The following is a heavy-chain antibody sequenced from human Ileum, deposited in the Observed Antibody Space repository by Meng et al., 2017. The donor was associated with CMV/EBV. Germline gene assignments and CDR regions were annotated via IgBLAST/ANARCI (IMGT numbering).Heavy chain of an antibody. CDR3: AKDHQRHCTSTSCYGYQFDY. J-gene: IGHJ4*02. V-gene: IGHV3-9*01. CDR2: ISWSSGNK. Sequence: SLKISCVASGFTFDEFPMHWVRQAPGKGLGWVSGISWSSGNKVYADSVKGRFTISRDNAKNSLYLQMDSLRDEDTALYYCAKDHQRHCTSTSCYGYQFDYWGQGSLVTVSS. D-gene: IGHD2-2*01. CDR1: GFTFDEFP.